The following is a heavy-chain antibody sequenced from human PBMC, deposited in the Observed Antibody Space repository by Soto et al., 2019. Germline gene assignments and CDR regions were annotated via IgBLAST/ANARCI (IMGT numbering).Heavy chain of an antibody. CDR1: GGTFSSYT. V-gene: IGHV1-69*02. J-gene: IGHJ4*02. CDR2: IIPILGIA. D-gene: IGHD2-2*01. Sequence: GASVKVSCKASGGTFSSYTISWVRQAPGQGLEWMGRIIPILGIANYAQKFQGRVTITADKSTSTAYMELSSLRSEDTAVYYCAILNGPLVVPAAMKVFDYWGQGTLVTVSS. CDR3: AILNGPLVVPAAMKVFDY.